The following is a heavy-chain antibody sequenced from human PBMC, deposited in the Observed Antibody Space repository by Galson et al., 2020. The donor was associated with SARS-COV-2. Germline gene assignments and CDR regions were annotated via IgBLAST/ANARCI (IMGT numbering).Heavy chain of an antibody. D-gene: IGHD2-2*01. Sequence: SQTLSLTCAISGDSVSSNSAAWNWIRQSPSRGLEWLGRTYYRSKWYNDYAVSVKSRITINPDTSKNQFSLQLNSVTPEDTAVYYCARDLPKINCSSTSCYYYCYGMDVWGQGTTVSVSS. CDR1: GDSVSSNSAA. CDR3: ARDLPKINCSSTSCYYYCYGMDV. J-gene: IGHJ6*02. V-gene: IGHV6-1*01. CDR2: TYYRSKWYN.